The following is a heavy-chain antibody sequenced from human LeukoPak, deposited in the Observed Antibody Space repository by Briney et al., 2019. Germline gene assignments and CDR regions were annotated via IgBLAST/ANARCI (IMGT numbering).Heavy chain of an antibody. D-gene: IGHD2-15*01. CDR3: ARTRGGGRSFGY. V-gene: IGHV3-53*01. J-gene: IGHJ4*02. Sequence: PGGSLRLSCAASGFTVSSSYMKWVRQAPGEVLEWGSLIYCGGKTYYADSVKGRFTISRDNSKNTLYLQMSSMRAEATAVYYCARTRGGGRSFGYWGQGTLVTVSS. CDR1: GFTVSSSY. CDR2: IYCGGKT.